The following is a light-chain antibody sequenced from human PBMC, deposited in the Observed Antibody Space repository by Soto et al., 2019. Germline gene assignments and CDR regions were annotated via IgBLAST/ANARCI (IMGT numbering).Light chain of an antibody. Sequence: IVLTQSPGTLSLSPGERATLSCRACQSVRSSYLAWYQQKPGQAPRLLIYGASSRATDNTNKYNGSGSGTDFTLTISRLEPGDFPVYYCQQYVTSPPVTFGQGTKVDIK. V-gene: IGKV3-20*01. CDR2: GAS. CDR3: QQYVTSPPVT. CDR1: QSVRSSY. J-gene: IGKJ1*01.